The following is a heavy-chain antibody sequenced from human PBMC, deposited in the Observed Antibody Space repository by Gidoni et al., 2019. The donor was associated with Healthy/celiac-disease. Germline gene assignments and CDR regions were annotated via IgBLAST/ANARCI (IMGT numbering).Heavy chain of an antibody. D-gene: IGHD2-15*01. V-gene: IGHV3-49*05. Sequence: EVQLVESGGGLVKPGRSLRLPCTASGFTFGDYAMSWFRQAPGKGLEWVGFIRSKAYGGTTEYAASVKGRFTISRDDSKSIAYLQMNSLKTEDTAVYYCTCPVVVAGVFDYWGQGTLVTVSS. CDR3: TCPVVVAGVFDY. J-gene: IGHJ4*02. CDR1: GFTFGDYA. CDR2: IRSKAYGGTT.